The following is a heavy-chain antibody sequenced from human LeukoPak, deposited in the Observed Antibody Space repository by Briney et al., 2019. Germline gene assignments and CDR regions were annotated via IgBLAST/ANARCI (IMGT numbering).Heavy chain of an antibody. Sequence: SETLSLTCTVSGGSISSSSYYWGWIRQPPGKGLEWIWSIYYSGSTYYNPSLKSRATISVDTSKNQFSLKLSSVTAADTAVYYCARDGNYYDSSGQLEYFQHWGQGTLVTVSS. V-gene: IGHV4-39*07. D-gene: IGHD3-22*01. CDR3: ARDGNYYDSSGQLEYFQH. CDR2: IYYSGST. J-gene: IGHJ1*01. CDR1: GGSISSSSYY.